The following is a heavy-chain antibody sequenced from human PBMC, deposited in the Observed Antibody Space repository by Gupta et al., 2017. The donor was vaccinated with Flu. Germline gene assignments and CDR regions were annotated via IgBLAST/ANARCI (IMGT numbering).Heavy chain of an antibody. CDR2: INAGNGHT. V-gene: IGHV1-3*01. Sequence: YALQWVRQATGQRLEWMGWINAGNGHTRYSQKFQARVTITRDTSANTAYMELSSLRSEETAVYYCARGIGTGTSLHYYFDYGGQGTLVAVSS. D-gene: IGHD1-26*01. CDR1: YA. CDR3: ARGIGTGTSLHYYFDY. J-gene: IGHJ4*02.